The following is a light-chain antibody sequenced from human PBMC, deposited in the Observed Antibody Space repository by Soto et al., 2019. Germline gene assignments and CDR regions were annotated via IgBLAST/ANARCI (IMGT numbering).Light chain of an antibody. CDR3: QHYNTYSRT. CDR1: QSITSW. Sequence: DIPMTQSPSTMSASLVDRVTIICRASQSITSWLAWYQQKPGKAPKLLIYKASSLESGVPSRFSGSGSGTEFTLTISSLQPADFATYYCQHYNTYSRTFGQGTKVDIK. V-gene: IGKV1-5*03. CDR2: KAS. J-gene: IGKJ1*01.